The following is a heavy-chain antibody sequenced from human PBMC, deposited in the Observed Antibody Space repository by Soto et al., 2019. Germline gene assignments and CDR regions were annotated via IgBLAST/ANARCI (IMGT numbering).Heavy chain of an antibody. J-gene: IGHJ4*02. CDR1: GFTFSSYA. CDR2: ISGGGGTT. D-gene: IGHD6-19*01. Sequence: EVQVLESGGGLVQPGGSLRLSCAASGFTFSSYAMRWVRQAPGKGLEWVSAISGGGGTTYYADSVKGRFTILRDNSKNTLYLQMNSLRAEDTAVYYCARDSHVGSGWQLTADYWGQGTLVTVSS. V-gene: IGHV3-23*01. CDR3: ARDSHVGSGWQLTADY.